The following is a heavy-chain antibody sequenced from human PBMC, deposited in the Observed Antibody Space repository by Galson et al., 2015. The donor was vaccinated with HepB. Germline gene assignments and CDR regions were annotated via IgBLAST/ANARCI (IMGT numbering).Heavy chain of an antibody. J-gene: IGHJ4*02. D-gene: IGHD1-14*01. CDR3: VKEQTNHYFDY. CDR1: GFTFSDYY. V-gene: IGHV3-11*06. CDR2: ISSSSSYT. Sequence: SLRLSCAASGFTFSDYYMSWIRQAPGKRLEWVSYISSSSSYTNYADSVKGRLTISSDNAKNSLYLQMNSLRAEDTALYYCVKEQTNHYFDYWGQGTLITVSS.